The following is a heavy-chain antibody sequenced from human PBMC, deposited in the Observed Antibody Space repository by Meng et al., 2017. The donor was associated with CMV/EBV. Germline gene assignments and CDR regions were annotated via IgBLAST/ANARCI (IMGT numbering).Heavy chain of an antibody. CDR1: GYTFTGYY. Sequence: ASVKVSCKASGYTFTGYYMHWVRQAPGQGLEWMGWINPNSGGTNYAQKFQGRVTMTRDTSTSTVYMELSSLRSEDTAVYYCARDSGYAGGGDYWGQGTLVTVSS. CDR2: INPNSGGT. CDR3: ARDSGYAGGGDY. V-gene: IGHV1-2*02. J-gene: IGHJ4*02. D-gene: IGHD5-12*01.